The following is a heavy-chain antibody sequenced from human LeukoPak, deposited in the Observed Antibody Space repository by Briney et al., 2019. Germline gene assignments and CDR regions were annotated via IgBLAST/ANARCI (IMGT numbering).Heavy chain of an antibody. Sequence: PSETLSLTCAVYGGSFSGYYWSWIRQPPGKGLAWIGEINHSGSTNYNPSLKSRVTISVDTSKNQFSLKLSSVTAADMAVYYCARFVRVVRNWFDPWGQGTLVTVSS. CDR1: GGSFSGYY. CDR3: ARFVRVVRNWFDP. D-gene: IGHD3-22*01. J-gene: IGHJ5*02. V-gene: IGHV4-34*01. CDR2: INHSGST.